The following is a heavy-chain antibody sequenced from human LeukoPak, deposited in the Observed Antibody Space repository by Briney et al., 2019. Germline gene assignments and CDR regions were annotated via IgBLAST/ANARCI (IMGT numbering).Heavy chain of an antibody. J-gene: IGHJ4*02. D-gene: IGHD5-18*01. CDR3: ARDRGYSYGPYYFDY. Sequence: SETLSLTCAVYGGSFSGYYWSWIRQPPGKGLEWIGEINHSGSTNYNPSLKSRVTISVDTSKNQFPLKLSSVTAADTAVYYCARDRGYSYGPYYFDYWGQGTLVTVSS. CDR1: GGSFSGYY. CDR2: INHSGST. V-gene: IGHV4-34*01.